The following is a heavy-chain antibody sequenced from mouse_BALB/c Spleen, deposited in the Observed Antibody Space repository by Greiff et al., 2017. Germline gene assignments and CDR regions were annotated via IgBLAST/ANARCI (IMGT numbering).Heavy chain of an antibody. CDR1: GFAFSSYD. CDR2: ISSGGGST. V-gene: IGHV5-12-1*01. CDR3: ARPSYGYYFDY. J-gene: IGHJ2*01. D-gene: IGHD2-10*01. Sequence: EVQRVESGGGLVKPGGSLKLSCAASGFAFSSYDMSWVRQTPEKRLEWVAYISSGGGSTYYPDTVKGRFTISRDNAKNTLYLQMSSLKSEDTAMYYCARPSYGYYFDYWGQGTTLTVSS.